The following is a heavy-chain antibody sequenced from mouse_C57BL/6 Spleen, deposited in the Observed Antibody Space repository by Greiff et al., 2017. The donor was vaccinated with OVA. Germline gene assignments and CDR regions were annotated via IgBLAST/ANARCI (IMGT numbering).Heavy chain of an antibody. D-gene: IGHD1-1*01. CDR2: IHPNSGST. Sequence: QVQLQQPGAELVKPGASVKLSCKASGYTFTSYWMHWVKQRPGQGLEWIGMIHPNSGSTNYNEKFKSKATLTVDKSSSTAYMQLSSLTSEDSAVYYCARGDYGFQSPYYAMDYWGQGTSVTVSS. CDR1: GYTFTSYW. V-gene: IGHV1-64*01. J-gene: IGHJ4*01. CDR3: ARGDYGFQSPYYAMDY.